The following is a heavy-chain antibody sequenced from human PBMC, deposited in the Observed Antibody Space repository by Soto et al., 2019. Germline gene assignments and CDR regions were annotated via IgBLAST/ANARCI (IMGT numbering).Heavy chain of an antibody. Sequence: PGESLKISCKGSGYSFTSYWIGWVRQMPGKGLEWMGIIYPGDSDTRYSPSFQGQVTISADKSISTAYLQWSSLKASDTAMYYCASLQNDFLETFAFDIWGQGTMVTVSS. V-gene: IGHV5-51*01. J-gene: IGHJ3*02. CDR3: ASLQNDFLETFAFDI. D-gene: IGHD3-3*01. CDR2: IYPGDSDT. CDR1: GYSFTSYW.